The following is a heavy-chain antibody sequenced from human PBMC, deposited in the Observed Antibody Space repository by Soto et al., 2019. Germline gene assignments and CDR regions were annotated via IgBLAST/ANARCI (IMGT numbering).Heavy chain of an antibody. Sequence: QVQLVESGGGVVQPGRSLRLSCAASGFTFSSYGMRWVRQAPGKGLEWVAVIWYDGSNKYYADSVKGRFTISRDNSKNTLYLQMNSLRAEDTAVYYCARDENYDSSGYAFQHWGQGTLVTDSS. V-gene: IGHV3-33*01. CDR2: IWYDGSNK. CDR1: GFTFSSYG. J-gene: IGHJ1*01. D-gene: IGHD3-22*01. CDR3: ARDENYDSSGYAFQH.